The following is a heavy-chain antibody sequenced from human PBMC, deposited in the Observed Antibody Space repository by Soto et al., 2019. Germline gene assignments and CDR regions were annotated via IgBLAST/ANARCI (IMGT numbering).Heavy chain of an antibody. J-gene: IGHJ5*02. D-gene: IGHD6-13*01. CDR1: GFTFSSYS. CDR3: TRDASRDSSARGWFDP. Sequence: GGSLRLSCAASGFTFSSYSMNWVRQAPGKGLEWVSSISSNSAYIYYTDALRGRFTISRDNAKNSLHLQMNSLRAEDTAVYYCTRDASRDSSARGWFDPWGPGTLVTVSS. V-gene: IGHV3-21*01. CDR2: ISSNSAYI.